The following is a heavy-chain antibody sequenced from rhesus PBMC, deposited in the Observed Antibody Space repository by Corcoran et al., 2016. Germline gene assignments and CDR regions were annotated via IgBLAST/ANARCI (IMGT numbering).Heavy chain of an antibody. CDR2: INGYSGST. CDR3: TSPVRYRFDV. V-gene: IGHV4-80*01. Sequence: QVQLQESGPGLVKPSETLSLTCAVSGGSFRSYWWNWIRQPPGKGLEWIGEINGYSGSTTYNPSLQSRVTISKDVSKNQFSLKLTSVTAADTAVYYCTSPVRYRFDVWGPGVLVSVSS. J-gene: IGHJ5-1*01. D-gene: IGHD3-9*01. CDR1: GGSFRSYW.